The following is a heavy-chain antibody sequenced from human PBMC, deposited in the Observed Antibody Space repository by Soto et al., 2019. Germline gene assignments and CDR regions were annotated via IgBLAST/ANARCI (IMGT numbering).Heavy chain of an antibody. CDR2: IGHLETT. J-gene: IGHJ4*01. Sequence: KPSETLSLTCCVSGVAMTHDGYSWSWIRQSPEEGLECLGYIGHLETTYDNASVESRPFLSIDRTSNQFPLSLSSMTAADKAVYYSARGDRYDSFDFWGQGIQVTVSS. CDR1: GVAMTHDGYS. D-gene: IGHD3-16*02. V-gene: IGHV4-30-2*06. CDR3: ARGDRYDSFDF.